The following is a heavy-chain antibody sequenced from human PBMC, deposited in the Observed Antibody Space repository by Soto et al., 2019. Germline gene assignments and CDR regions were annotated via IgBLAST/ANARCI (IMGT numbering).Heavy chain of an antibody. V-gene: IGHV1-69*02. Sequence: QVQLVQSGAEVKKPGSSVKVSCKSSGGTFSSYTISWVRQAPGQGLEWMGRIIPILGIANYAQKFQGRVTITADKSTSTAYMELSSLRSEDTAVYYCARSPRYNWFDPWGQGTLVTVSS. CDR2: IIPILGIA. J-gene: IGHJ5*02. CDR3: ARSPRYNWFDP. CDR1: GGTFSSYT.